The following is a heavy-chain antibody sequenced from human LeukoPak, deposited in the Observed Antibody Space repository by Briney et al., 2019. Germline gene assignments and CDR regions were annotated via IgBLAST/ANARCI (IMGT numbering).Heavy chain of an antibody. CDR2: ISSSGSTI. CDR3: ARVGVREDAFDI. Sequence: GGSLRLSCAASGFTFSSYEMNWVRQAPGKGLEWVSYISSSGSTIYYADSVKGRFTFSRDNAKNSLYLQMNSLRAEDTAVYYCARVGVREDAFDIWGQGTMVTVSS. V-gene: IGHV3-48*03. J-gene: IGHJ3*02. D-gene: IGHD3-10*01. CDR1: GFTFSSYE.